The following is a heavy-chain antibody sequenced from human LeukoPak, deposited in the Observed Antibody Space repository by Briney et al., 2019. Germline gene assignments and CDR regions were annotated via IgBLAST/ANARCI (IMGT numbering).Heavy chain of an antibody. CDR3: ARAGMATSTPFDY. CDR1: GFTFSNYA. Sequence: GGSLRLSCAASGFTFSNYAIHWVRQAPGKGLEWVGFIWYDGSNNYHADSVKGRFTISRDNAKNSLYLQMNSLRAEDTAVYYCARAGMATSTPFDYWGQGTLVTVSS. CDR2: IWYDGSNN. J-gene: IGHJ4*02. V-gene: IGHV3-33*01. D-gene: IGHD5-24*01.